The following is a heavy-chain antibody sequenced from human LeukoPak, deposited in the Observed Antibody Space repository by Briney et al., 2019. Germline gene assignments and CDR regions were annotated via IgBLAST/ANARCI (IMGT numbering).Heavy chain of an antibody. J-gene: IGHJ4*02. Sequence: KPSETLSLTCTVSGGSISSYYWSWIRQPPGKGLEWIGYIYYSGSTYYNPSLKSRVTISVDTSKNQFSLKLSSVTAADTAVYYCARLPARYDILTGYYQGYFDYWGQGTLVTVSS. V-gene: IGHV4-59*08. CDR3: ARLPARYDILTGYYQGYFDY. D-gene: IGHD3-9*01. CDR1: GGSISSYY. CDR2: IYYSGST.